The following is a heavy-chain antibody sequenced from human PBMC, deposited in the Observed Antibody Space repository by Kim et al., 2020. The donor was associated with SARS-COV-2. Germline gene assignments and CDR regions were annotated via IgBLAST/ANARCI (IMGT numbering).Heavy chain of an antibody. J-gene: IGHJ5*02. V-gene: IGHV3-23*01. CDR1: GFTFNNHA. CDR2: ITDSGGTS. Sequence: GGSLRLSCAATGFTFNNHAMSWVRQAPGKGLEWVSTITDSGGTSLYADSVKGRFTISRDNSRSTLYLQMNSLRGEDTAVYYCADPPVSDLWGQGTLVTVSS. CDR3: ADPPVSDL.